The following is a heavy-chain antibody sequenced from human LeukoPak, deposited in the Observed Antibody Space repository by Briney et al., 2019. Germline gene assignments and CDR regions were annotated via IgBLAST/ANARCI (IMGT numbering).Heavy chain of an antibody. CDR3: ARVGTRALDAFDI. Sequence: GGSLRLSCAASGFTFSSYSMNWVRQAPGKGLEWVSSISSTSSYIYYADSVKGRFTISRDNANNSLYLRMNSLRAEDTAVYYCARVGTRALDAFDIWGQGTMVTVSS. J-gene: IGHJ3*02. CDR1: GFTFSSYS. V-gene: IGHV3-21*01. CDR2: ISSTSSYI. D-gene: IGHD7-27*01.